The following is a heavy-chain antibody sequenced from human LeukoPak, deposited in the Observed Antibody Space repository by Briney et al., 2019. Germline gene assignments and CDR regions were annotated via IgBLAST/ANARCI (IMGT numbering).Heavy chain of an antibody. CDR1: GFTFSDYY. CDR2: ISISGTTT. Sequence: GGSLRLSCAASGFTFSDYYMTWIRQTPGKGLEWVSYISISGTTTFYVDSVKGRFTISRDNAKNSLYLQMNSLRAEDTAVYYCARDDPTLFWSGSPFYWGQGTLVTVSS. J-gene: IGHJ4*02. V-gene: IGHV3-11*04. D-gene: IGHD3-3*01. CDR3: ARDDPTLFWSGSPFY.